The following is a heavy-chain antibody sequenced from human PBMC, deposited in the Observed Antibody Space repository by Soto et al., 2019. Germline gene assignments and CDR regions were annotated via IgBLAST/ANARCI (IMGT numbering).Heavy chain of an antibody. V-gene: IGHV2-5*01. CDR2: IYWHDDK. J-gene: IGHJ4*02. D-gene: IGHD3-22*01. Sequence: QITLKESGPTLVKPTQPLTLTCTFSGFSLSTSGVGMGWIRQPPGKALEWLALIYWHDDKRYSPSLKCRLTITNDTSKNQVVLRMTSVDPVDTATYACASGDYFDRRAFDYWGQGTLVTVSS. CDR3: ASGDYFDRRAFDY. CDR1: GFSLSTSGVG.